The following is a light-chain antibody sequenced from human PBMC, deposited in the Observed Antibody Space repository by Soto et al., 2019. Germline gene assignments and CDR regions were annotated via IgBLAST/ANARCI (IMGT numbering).Light chain of an antibody. CDR2: AAS. CDR3: QQSYSTLGT. V-gene: IGKV1-39*01. CDR1: HSINNY. Sequence: IQMTQSPSSLSASVGDRVIITCRSDHSINNYLNWYQQRPGKVPKLLIYAASTLQSGVPSRFSGSGSGRVFTLTINMLQPEDFATYYCQQSYSTLGTFGRGTRVEI. J-gene: IGKJ2*01.